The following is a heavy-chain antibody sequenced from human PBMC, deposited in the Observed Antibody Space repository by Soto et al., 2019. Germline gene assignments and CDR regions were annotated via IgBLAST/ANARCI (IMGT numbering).Heavy chain of an antibody. V-gene: IGHV1-69*01. Sequence: QVQLVQSGAEVKKPGSSVKVSCKSSGGTFSSYAISWVRQAPGQGLDWMGGIIPSFGTANYAQKFQGRVTITADESTSTAYIELSSLRSEDTAVYYWASGRGADISYCGGDCYSVWGHGTLVTVSS. J-gene: IGHJ4*01. CDR1: GGTFSSYA. D-gene: IGHD2-21*02. CDR3: ASGRGADISYCGGDCYSV. CDR2: IIPSFGTA.